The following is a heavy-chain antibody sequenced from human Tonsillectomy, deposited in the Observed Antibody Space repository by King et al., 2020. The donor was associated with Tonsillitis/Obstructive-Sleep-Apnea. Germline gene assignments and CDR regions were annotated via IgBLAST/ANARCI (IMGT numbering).Heavy chain of an antibody. CDR1: GGSISSSNW. V-gene: IGHV4-4*02. CDR2: RYHRGRT. J-gene: IGHJ3*02. D-gene: IGHD1-26*01. CDR3: ARVGYSGSYSTLNDAFDI. Sequence: QLQESGPGLVKPSGTLSLTCAVSGGSISSSNWWGCVRQPPGKGLAWIGERYHRGRTNYNQSLNSRVTSSVDKTKNQFSLKLRSVTAPDTAVYYCARVGYSGSYSTLNDAFDIWGQGTMVTVSS.